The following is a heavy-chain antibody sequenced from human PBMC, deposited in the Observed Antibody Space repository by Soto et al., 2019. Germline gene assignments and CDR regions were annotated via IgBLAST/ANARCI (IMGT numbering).Heavy chain of an antibody. V-gene: IGHV3-30*18. CDR1: GFTFSSYG. J-gene: IGHJ6*02. CDR2: ITYDGSIK. D-gene: IGHD3-22*01. Sequence: GGSLRLSCAASGFTFSSYGMHWVRQAPGKGLEWVAVITYDGSIKYYAGSVKGRFTISRDNSKNTLYLQMNSLRAEDTAVYYCAKDLYYYDSSGYKHYYYYGMDVWGQGTTVTVSS. CDR3: AKDLYYYDSSGYKHYYYYGMDV.